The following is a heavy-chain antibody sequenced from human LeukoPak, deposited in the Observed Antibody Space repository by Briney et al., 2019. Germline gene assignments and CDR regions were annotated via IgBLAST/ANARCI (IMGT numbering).Heavy chain of an antibody. CDR1: GYTFTSYD. CDR2: MNPNSGNT. D-gene: IGHD7-27*01. V-gene: IGHV1-8*01. CDR3: ARSHWGGYYFDY. Sequence: GASVKVSCKASGYTFTSYDINWVRQATGQGLEWMGWMNPNSGNTGYAQKFQGRVTITRNTSISTAYMELSSLRSEDTAVYYCARSHWGGYYFDYWGQGTLVTVSS. J-gene: IGHJ4*02.